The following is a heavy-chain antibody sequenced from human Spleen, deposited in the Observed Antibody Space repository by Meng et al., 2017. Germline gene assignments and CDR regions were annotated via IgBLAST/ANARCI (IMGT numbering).Heavy chain of an antibody. CDR1: GGTFSSFP. D-gene: IGHD6-13*01. CDR2: IIPIFDTA. Sequence: SVKVSCKASGGTFSSFPISWVRQAPGQGLEWMGGIIPIFDTANYAQKFQGRVTITADKSTTTAYMELSNLRSEDTAVYYCARDEDISAAGKLFGDYWGQGTLVTVSS. J-gene: IGHJ4*02. V-gene: IGHV1-69*06. CDR3: ARDEDISAAGKLFGDY.